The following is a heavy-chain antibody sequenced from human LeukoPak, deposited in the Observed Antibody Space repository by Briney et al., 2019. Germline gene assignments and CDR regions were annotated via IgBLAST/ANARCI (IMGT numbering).Heavy chain of an antibody. D-gene: IGHD6-13*01. CDR2: ISYDGSNK. V-gene: IGHV3-30*18. CDR3: AKDNRRGAYSSSWYSLSYYYYGMDV. J-gene: IGHJ6*02. CDR1: GFTFSSYG. Sequence: GGSLRLSCAASGFTFSSYGMHWVRQAPGKGLEWVAVISYDGSNKYYADSVKGRFTFSRDNSKNTLYLQMNSLRAEDTAVYYCAKDNRRGAYSSSWYSLSYYYYGMDVWGQGTTVTVSS.